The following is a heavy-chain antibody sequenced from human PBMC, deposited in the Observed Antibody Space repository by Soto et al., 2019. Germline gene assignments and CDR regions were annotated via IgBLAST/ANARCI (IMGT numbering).Heavy chain of an antibody. Sequence: SETLSLTCTVSGDSFSISNYYWGWVRQPPGKGLEWIGSGYYSGSTYSNPSLKSRVTISIDTFKMQFSLNLTSVTAADTALYFCAKYFPQRPAWFDAWGQGTLVTVSS. J-gene: IGHJ5*02. CDR1: GDSFSISNYY. V-gene: IGHV4-39*01. D-gene: IGHD3-9*01. CDR3: AKYFPQRPAWFDA. CDR2: GYYSGST.